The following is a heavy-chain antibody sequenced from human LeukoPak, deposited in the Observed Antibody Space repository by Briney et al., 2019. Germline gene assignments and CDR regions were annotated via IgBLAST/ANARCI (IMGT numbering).Heavy chain of an antibody. D-gene: IGHD6-19*01. CDR3: ARGRGIAVAGNFDY. Sequence: SETLSLTCTVSGGSISSYYWSWIRQPAGKGLEWIGRINTSGSTKYNPSLKSRVTISVDTSKNQFSLKLSSVTAADTAVYYCARGRGIAVAGNFDYWGQGTLVTVSS. CDR1: GGSISSYY. V-gene: IGHV4-4*07. J-gene: IGHJ4*02. CDR2: INTSGST.